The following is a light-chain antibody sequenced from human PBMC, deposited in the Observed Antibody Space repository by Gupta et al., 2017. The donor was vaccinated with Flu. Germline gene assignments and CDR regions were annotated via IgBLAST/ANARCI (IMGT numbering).Light chain of an antibody. CDR3: QLADSSGTFWV. Sequence: SYELTQPPSVSVSPGQTARITCSGDALPKQYAHWYQQKPGQAPILVIYKNIERPSGIPERFSGSSSGTTVTLTISGVQAEDGADYYCQLADSSGTFWVFGGGTKLTVL. CDR2: KNI. CDR1: ALPKQY. J-gene: IGLJ3*02. V-gene: IGLV3-25*01.